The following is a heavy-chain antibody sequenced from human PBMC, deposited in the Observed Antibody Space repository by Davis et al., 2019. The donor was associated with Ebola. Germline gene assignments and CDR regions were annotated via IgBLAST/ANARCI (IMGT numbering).Heavy chain of an antibody. CDR1: GGSISSYY. D-gene: IGHD6-19*01. Sequence: SETLSLTCTVPGGSISSYYWSWIRQPPGKGLEWIGYIYYSGSTNYNPPLKSRVTISVDTSKNQFSLKLSSVTAADTAVYYCARGAIAVAASFDYWGQGTLVTVSS. CDR3: ARGAIAVAASFDY. V-gene: IGHV4-59*01. J-gene: IGHJ4*02. CDR2: IYYSGST.